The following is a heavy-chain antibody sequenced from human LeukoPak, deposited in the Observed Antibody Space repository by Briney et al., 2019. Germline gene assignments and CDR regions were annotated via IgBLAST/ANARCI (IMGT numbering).Heavy chain of an antibody. D-gene: IGHD6-13*01. V-gene: IGHV1-2*02. CDR1: GYIFTGYY. J-gene: IGHJ6*02. CDR2: INPNSGGT. CDR3: ARVRIGQQLDKYYYYAMDV. Sequence: ASVKVSCKTSGYIFTGYYMHWVRQAPGQGLEWMGWINPNSGGTNYAQKFQGRVTMTRDTSISTAYMEVSRLRSDDTAVYYCARVRIGQQLDKYYYYAMDVWGQGTTVTVSS.